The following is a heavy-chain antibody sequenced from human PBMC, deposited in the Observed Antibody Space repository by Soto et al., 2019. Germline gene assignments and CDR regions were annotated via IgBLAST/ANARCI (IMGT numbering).Heavy chain of an antibody. Sequence: SETLSLTCTVSGGSISSSYYYWGWIRQPPGKGLEWIGSIYYGGSTYYNPSLKSRVTVSVDTSKNQFSLKLSSVTAADTAVYYCAVVGSSLYNWFDPWGQGTLVTVSS. CDR1: GGSISSSYYY. J-gene: IGHJ5*02. CDR3: AVVGSSLYNWFDP. V-gene: IGHV4-39*01. CDR2: IYYGGST. D-gene: IGHD2-15*01.